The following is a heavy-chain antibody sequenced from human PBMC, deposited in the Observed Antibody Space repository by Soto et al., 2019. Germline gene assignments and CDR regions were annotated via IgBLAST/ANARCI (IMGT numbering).Heavy chain of an antibody. CDR3: AGTDIVVVVDATPPWFDP. V-gene: IGHV4-34*01. D-gene: IGHD2-15*01. CDR1: GGSFSGYY. Sequence: SETLSLTCAVYGGSFSGYYWSWIRQPPGKGLEWIGEINHSGSTNYNPSLKSRVTISVDTSKNQFSLKLSSVTAADTAVYYCAGTDIVVVVDATPPWFDPWGQGTLVTVSS. CDR2: INHSGST. J-gene: IGHJ5*02.